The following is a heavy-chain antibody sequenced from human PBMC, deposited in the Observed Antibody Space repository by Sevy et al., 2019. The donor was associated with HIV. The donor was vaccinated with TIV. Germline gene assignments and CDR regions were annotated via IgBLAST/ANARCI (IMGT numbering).Heavy chain of an antibody. V-gene: IGHV4-59*13. D-gene: IGHD2-15*01. J-gene: IGHJ4*02. CDR1: GGSISSYY. CDR3: ARCFYCSSGSCYPGWVDY. Sequence: SETLSLTCTVSGGSISSYYWSWIRQPPGKGLEWIGYIYYSGSTNYNPSLKSRVTISVETYKNQFSLKLSSVTAADTAVYYCARCFYCSSGSCYPGWVDYWGQGTLVTVSS. CDR2: IYYSGST.